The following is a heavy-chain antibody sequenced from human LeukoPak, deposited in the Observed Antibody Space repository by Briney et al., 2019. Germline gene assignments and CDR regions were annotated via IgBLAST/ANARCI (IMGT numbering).Heavy chain of an antibody. CDR2: IYYSAST. V-gene: IGHV4-59*01. D-gene: IGHD5-18*01. Sequence: SGTLSLTCTVSGDSISSYYWSWIRQPPGKGLEWIGYIYYSASTNYNPSLKSRVTISVDTSKNQFSLKLSSVTAADTAVYYCAREDFTAMVFDYWGQGTLVTVSS. CDR3: AREDFTAMVFDY. CDR1: GDSISSYY. J-gene: IGHJ4*02.